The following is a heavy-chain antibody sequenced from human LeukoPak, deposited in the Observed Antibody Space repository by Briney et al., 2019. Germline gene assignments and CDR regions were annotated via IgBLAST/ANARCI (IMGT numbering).Heavy chain of an antibody. D-gene: IGHD3-22*01. Sequence: ASVKVSCKASGYTFTSYDINWVRQAPGQGLEWMGWMNPNSGNTGYAQEFQGRVTMTRNTSISTAYMELSSLRSEDTAVYYCARGLILGRDYYYYGMDVWGQGTTVTVSS. V-gene: IGHV1-8*01. CDR1: GYTFTSYD. CDR2: MNPNSGNT. CDR3: ARGLILGRDYYYYGMDV. J-gene: IGHJ6*02.